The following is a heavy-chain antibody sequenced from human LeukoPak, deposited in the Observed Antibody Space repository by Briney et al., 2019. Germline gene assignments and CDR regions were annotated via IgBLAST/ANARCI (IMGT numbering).Heavy chain of an antibody. CDR3: AEAIAVAHTDH. J-gene: IGHJ4*02. Sequence: GGSLPLPCAASGFTFSSYGMHWVRQAPGKGLEWVAFILYDGSNKYYADPVKGRFTISRDNSKNTLHLQMNSLRAEDTAVYYCAEAIAVAHTDHWGQGTLVTVSS. D-gene: IGHD6-19*01. CDR1: GFTFSSYG. V-gene: IGHV3-30*02. CDR2: ILYDGSNK.